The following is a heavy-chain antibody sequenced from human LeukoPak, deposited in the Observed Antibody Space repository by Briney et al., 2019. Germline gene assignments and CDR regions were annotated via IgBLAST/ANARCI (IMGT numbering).Heavy chain of an antibody. J-gene: IGHJ6*03. CDR3: ASQLGYCSSTSCLRYYYYMDV. CDR1: GGTFSSYA. V-gene: IGHV1-69*05. D-gene: IGHD2-2*01. CDR2: ISPIFGTA. Sequence: GASVKVSCKASGGTFSSYAISWVRQAPGQGLEWVGRISPIFGTANYAQKFQGRVTITTDESTSTAYMELSSLRSEDTAVYYCASQLGYCSSTSCLRYYYYMDVWGKGTTVTVSS.